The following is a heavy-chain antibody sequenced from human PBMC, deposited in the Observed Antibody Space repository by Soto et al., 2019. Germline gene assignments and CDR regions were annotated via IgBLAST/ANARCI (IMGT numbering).Heavy chain of an antibody. J-gene: IGHJ2*01. V-gene: IGHV4-31*03. Sequence: SETLSLTCTVSGGSISSGGYYWSWIRQHPGKGLEWIGYIYYSGSTYYNPSLKSRVTISVDTSKNQFSLKLSSVTAADTAVYYCARDRRRHAFLQPHRYFDLWGRGTLVTVSS. CDR1: GGSISSGGYY. CDR2: IYYSGST. CDR3: ARDRRRHAFLQPHRYFDL. D-gene: IGHD4-4*01.